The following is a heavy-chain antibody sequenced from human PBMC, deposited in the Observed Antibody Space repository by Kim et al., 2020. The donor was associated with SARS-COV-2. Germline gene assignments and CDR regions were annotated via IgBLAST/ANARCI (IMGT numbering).Heavy chain of an antibody. D-gene: IGHD3-22*01. CDR3: ARSGGDDSSAPTGDY. CDR2: INPSGGST. J-gene: IGHJ4*02. CDR1: GYTFTSYY. Sequence: ASVKVSCKASGYTFTSYYMHWVRQAPGQGLEWMGIINPSGGSTSYAQKFQGRVTMTRDTSTSTVYMELSSLRSEDTAVYYCARSGGDDSSAPTGDYWGQGTLVTVSS. V-gene: IGHV1-46*01.